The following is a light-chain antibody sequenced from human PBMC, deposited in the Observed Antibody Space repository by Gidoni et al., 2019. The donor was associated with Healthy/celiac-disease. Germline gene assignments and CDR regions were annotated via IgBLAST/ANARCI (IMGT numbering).Light chain of an antibody. CDR1: SSDVGGYNY. CDR2: DVS. CDR3: SSYTSSSSRV. Sequence: QSALTQPAPVSGSPGQSITISCTGTSSDVGGYNYVSRYQQHPGKAPKLMIYDVSNRPSGVSNRFSGSKSGNTASLAISGLQAEDEADYYCSSYTSSSSRVFGTGTKVTVL. J-gene: IGLJ1*01. V-gene: IGLV2-14*03.